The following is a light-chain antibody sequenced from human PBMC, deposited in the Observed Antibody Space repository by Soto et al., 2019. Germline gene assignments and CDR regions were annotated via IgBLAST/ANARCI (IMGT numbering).Light chain of an antibody. CDR3: SSYTSSSTLYV. V-gene: IGLV2-14*01. J-gene: IGLJ1*01. Sequence: QSVLTQPASVSGSPGQSITISCTGTSSDGGGYNYVSWYQQHPGKAPKLMIYEVSNRPSGVSNRFSGSKSGNTASLTISGLQAEDEADYYCSSYTSSSTLYVFGTGTKVTV. CDR2: EVS. CDR1: SSDGGGYNY.